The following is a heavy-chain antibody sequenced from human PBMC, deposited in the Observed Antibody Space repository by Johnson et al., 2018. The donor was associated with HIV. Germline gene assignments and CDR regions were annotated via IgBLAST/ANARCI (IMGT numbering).Heavy chain of an antibody. Sequence: QVQLVESGGGLVKPGGSLRLSCAASGFTFSSYAMHWVRQAPGKGLEWVAVISYDGSNKYYADSVKGRFTISRDNSKNTLYLQMNSLRAEDTAVYYCARERDTDMAGDAFDIWGQGTMVTVSS. CDR2: ISYDGSNK. D-gene: IGHD5-18*01. V-gene: IGHV3-30-3*01. CDR3: ARERDTDMAGDAFDI. CDR1: GFTFSSYA. J-gene: IGHJ3*02.